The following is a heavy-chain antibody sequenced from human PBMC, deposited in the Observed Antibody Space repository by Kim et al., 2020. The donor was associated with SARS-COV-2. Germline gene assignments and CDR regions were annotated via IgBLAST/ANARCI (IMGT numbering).Heavy chain of an antibody. J-gene: IGHJ4*02. CDR3: ARRAGGYSGSDYFDN. V-gene: IGHV4-59*11. CDR1: GGSINNHY. CDR2: IYHSGST. D-gene: IGHD3-10*01. Sequence: SETLSLTCTVSGGSINNHYWSWIRQPPGKTLEWIGYIYHSGSTNYNPSLRSRVTMSVDTPKNQFSLKLNSVTAADTAVYYCARRAGGYSGSDYFDNWGQGTLVTVSS.